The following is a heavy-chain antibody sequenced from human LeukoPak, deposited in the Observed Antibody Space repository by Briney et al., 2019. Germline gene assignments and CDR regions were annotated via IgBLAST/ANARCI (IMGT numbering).Heavy chain of an antibody. V-gene: IGHV4-31*03. D-gene: IGHD2-2*02. J-gene: IGHJ3*02. Sequence: PSETLSLTCTVSGGSISSGGYYWSWIRQHPGKGLEWIGYIYYSGSTYYNPSLKSRVTISVDTSKNQFSLKLSSVTAADTAVYYCARYCGTTSCYNLAFDIWGQGTVVTVSS. CDR2: IYYSGST. CDR3: ARYCGTTSCYNLAFDI. CDR1: GGSISSGGYY.